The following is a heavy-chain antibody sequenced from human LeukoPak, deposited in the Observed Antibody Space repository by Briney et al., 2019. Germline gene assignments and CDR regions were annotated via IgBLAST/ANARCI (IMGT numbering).Heavy chain of an antibody. CDR2: IYHSGST. CDR3: ARRWYYYGSGSYYSSPRYYYMDV. CDR1: GGSISSSNW. V-gene: IGHV4-4*02. Sequence: SETLSLTCAVSGGSISSSNWWSWVRQPPGKGLEWIGEIYHSGSTNYNPSLKSRVTISVDKSKNQFSLKLSSVTAADTAVHYCARRWYYYGSGSYYSSPRYYYMDVWGKGTTVTISS. D-gene: IGHD3-10*01. J-gene: IGHJ6*03.